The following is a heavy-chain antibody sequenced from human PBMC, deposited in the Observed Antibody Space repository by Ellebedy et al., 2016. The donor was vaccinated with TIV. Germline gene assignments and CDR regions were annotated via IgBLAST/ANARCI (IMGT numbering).Heavy chain of an antibody. J-gene: IGHJ4*02. Sequence: SETLSLTCAVYGGSFSGYNWGWIRQPPGKGLDWIGEINHSGSTSYNPSLKSRVTISVDTSKNQFSLKLSSVTAADTAVYYCAAYLYDNRALITISWGQGTLVTVSS. V-gene: IGHV4-34*01. CDR3: AAYLYDNRALITIS. CDR2: INHSGST. D-gene: IGHD3-22*01. CDR1: GGSFSGYN.